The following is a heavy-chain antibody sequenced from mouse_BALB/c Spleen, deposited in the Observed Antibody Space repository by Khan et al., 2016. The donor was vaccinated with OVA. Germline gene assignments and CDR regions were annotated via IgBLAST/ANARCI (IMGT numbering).Heavy chain of an antibody. CDR2: ISSGGSYT. Sequence: EVELVESGGDLVKPGGSLKLSCAASGFTFSSYGMSWVRQTPDKRLEWVATISSGGSYTYYPDSVKGRFTISRDNAKNTLYLQMSSLKSEDTAMYYWARQDYESDPFACWGRETLVTISA. D-gene: IGHD2-4*01. J-gene: IGHJ3*01. CDR3: ARQDYESDPFAC. V-gene: IGHV5-6*01. CDR1: GFTFSSYG.